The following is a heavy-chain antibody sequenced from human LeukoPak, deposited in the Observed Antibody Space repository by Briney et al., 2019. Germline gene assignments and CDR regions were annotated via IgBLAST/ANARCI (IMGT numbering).Heavy chain of an antibody. J-gene: IGHJ4*02. D-gene: IGHD2-2*01. CDR1: GFTFSDYV. V-gene: IGHV3-30-3*01. CDR2: ISYDGTNK. CDR3: ARAPNGVYCTSSSCHLDY. Sequence: PGGSLRLSCAASGFTFSDYVMHWVRQAPGKGLEWVAVISYDGTNKYYADSVKGRFTISRDNSKNTLYLQMNSLRAEDTAVYYCARAPNGVYCTSSSCHLDYWGQGTLVTVSS.